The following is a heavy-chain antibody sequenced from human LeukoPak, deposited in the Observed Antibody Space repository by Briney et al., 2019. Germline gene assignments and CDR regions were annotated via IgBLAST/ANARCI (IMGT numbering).Heavy chain of an antibody. CDR3: TYMVRGVNGGMDV. V-gene: IGHV3-23*01. CDR2: ISGSGGST. Sequence: GGSLRLSCAASGFTFSSYAMSWVRQAPGKGLERVSAISGSGGSTYYADSVKGRLTISRDNSKNTLYLQMNSLRAEDTAVYYCTYMVRGVNGGMDVWGQGTTVTVSS. J-gene: IGHJ6*02. D-gene: IGHD3-10*01. CDR1: GFTFSSYA.